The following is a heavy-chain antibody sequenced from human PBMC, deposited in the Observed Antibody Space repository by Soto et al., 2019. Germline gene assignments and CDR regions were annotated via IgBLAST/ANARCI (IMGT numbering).Heavy chain of an antibody. CDR2: IIPIFGTA. D-gene: IGHD5-12*01. CDR3: ARRDGYNSCYFDY. CDR1: GGTFSSYA. Sequence: SVKVSCKASGGTFSSYAISWVRQAPGQGLEWMGGIIPIFGTANYAQKFQGRVTITADKSTSTAYMELSSLRSEDKAVYYCARRDGYNSCYFDYWGQGTMVTVSS. J-gene: IGHJ4*02. V-gene: IGHV1-69*06.